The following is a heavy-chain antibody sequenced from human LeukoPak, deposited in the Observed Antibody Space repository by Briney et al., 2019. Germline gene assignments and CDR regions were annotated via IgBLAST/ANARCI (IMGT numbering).Heavy chain of an antibody. CDR1: GFTFDGYA. Sequence: HPSRSLRLSCAASGFTFDGYAIHWVRQAPGKGLEWVSSISWTSGSIAYADSVKGRFTISRDNAKNSLYLQMNSLRADDTALYYCAKDWGPTPSFIDYWGQGTLVTVSS. CDR3: AKDWGPTPSFIDY. J-gene: IGHJ4*02. V-gene: IGHV3-9*01. D-gene: IGHD1-26*01. CDR2: ISWTSGSI.